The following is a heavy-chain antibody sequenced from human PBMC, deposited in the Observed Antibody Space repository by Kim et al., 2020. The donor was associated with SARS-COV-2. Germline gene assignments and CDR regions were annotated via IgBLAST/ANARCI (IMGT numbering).Heavy chain of an antibody. D-gene: IGHD3-9*01. CDR2: INPNSGGT. CDR3: VRGRPGDYDLLFPY. V-gene: IGHV1-2*06. Sequence: ASVKVSCRASGYTFSDFRNYYMHWLRHAPGQGLEWMGRINPNSGGTDYAQKVQGRVTMTRDASISTAFMELRSLTSDDSAVYFCVRGRPGDYDLLFPYWGQGTLVTVSS. CDR1: GYTFSDFRNYY. J-gene: IGHJ4*02.